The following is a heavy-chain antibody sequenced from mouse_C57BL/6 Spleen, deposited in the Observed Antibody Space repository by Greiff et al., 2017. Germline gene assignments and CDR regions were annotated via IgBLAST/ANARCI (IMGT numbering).Heavy chain of an antibody. CDR2: IDPSDSET. Sequence: QVQLQQPGAELVRPGSSVKLSCKASGYTFTSYWMHWVKQRPIQGLEWIGNIDPSDSETHYNQKFKDKATLTVDKSSSTAYMQLSSLTSEDAAVYYCARRGLYYGSSYLFDNCGKGTTLTVSS. D-gene: IGHD1-1*01. CDR1: GYTFTSYW. CDR3: ARRGLYYGSSYLFDN. V-gene: IGHV1-52*01. J-gene: IGHJ2*01.